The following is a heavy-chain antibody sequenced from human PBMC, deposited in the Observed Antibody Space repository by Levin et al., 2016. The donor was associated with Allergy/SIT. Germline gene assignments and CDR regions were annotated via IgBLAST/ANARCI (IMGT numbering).Heavy chain of an antibody. J-gene: IGHJ4*02. D-gene: IGHD6-6*01. Sequence: ASVKVSCKASGYTFTSYYMHWVRQAPGQGLEWMGIINPSGGSTSYAQKFQGRVTMTRDTSTSTVYMELSSLRSEDTAVYYCARERGLGQLATPSFDYWGQGTLVTVSS. CDR3: ARERGLGQLATPSFDY. CDR2: INPSGGST. CDR1: GYTFTSYY. V-gene: IGHV1-46*01.